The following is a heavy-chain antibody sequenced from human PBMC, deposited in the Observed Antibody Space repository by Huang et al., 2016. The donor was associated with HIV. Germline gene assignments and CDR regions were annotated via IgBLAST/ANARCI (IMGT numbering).Heavy chain of an antibody. V-gene: IGHV4-39*01. Sequence: QLLLQESGPGLVKPSEALALTCAVSGGSIRSSDYHWGWIRQPPGKGLEWIGRIYYSVCTHYSPSRKSRVTIAVDTSKNLFFLNLTSMTAADTAVYYCARHREGPVAYYSGWGSHLNYMDVWGRGRTVVVSS. CDR2: IYYSVCT. D-gene: IGHD3-10*01. CDR1: GGSIRSSDYH. CDR3: ARHREGPVAYYSGWGSHLNYMDV. J-gene: IGHJ6*03.